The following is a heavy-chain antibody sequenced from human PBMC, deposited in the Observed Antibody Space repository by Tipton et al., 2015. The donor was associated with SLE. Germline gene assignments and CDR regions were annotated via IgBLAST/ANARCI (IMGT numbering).Heavy chain of an antibody. J-gene: IGHJ4*02. V-gene: IGHV3-20*04. CDR3: ARGRNGYEGFDY. D-gene: IGHD5-12*01. CDR2: INWNGGST. CDR1: GFTFDDYG. Sequence: SLRLSCAASGFTFDDYGMSWVRQAPGKGLEWVSGINWNGGSTGYADSVKGRFTISRDNAKNSLYLQMNSLRAEDTAVYYCARGRNGYEGFDYWGQGTLVTVSS.